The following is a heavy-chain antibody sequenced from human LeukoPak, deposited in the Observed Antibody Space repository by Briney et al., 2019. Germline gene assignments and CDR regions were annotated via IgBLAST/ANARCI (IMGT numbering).Heavy chain of an antibody. CDR2: INAGNGNT. J-gene: IGHJ3*02. CDR1: GYTFTCYA. CDR3: ARMYYDILAGYYSGAFDI. D-gene: IGHD3-9*01. V-gene: IGHV1-3*01. Sequence: ASVKVSCKASGYTFTCYAMHWVRQAPGQRLEWMGWINAGNGNTKYSQKFQGRVTITRDTSASTAYMELSSLRSEDTAVYYCARMYYDILAGYYSGAFDIWGQGTKVTVSS.